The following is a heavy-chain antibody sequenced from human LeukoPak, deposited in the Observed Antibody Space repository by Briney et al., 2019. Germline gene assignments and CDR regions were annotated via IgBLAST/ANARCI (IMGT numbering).Heavy chain of an antibody. CDR1: GFTFSSYS. CDR3: AWDPEGGNYDSSGIYYFDY. J-gene: IGHJ4*02. V-gene: IGHV3-21*01. Sequence: GGSLRLSCAASGFTFSSYSMNWVRQAPGKGLEWVSSISSSSSYIYYADSVKGRFTISRDNAKNSLYLQMNSLRAEDTAVYYCAWDPEGGNYDSSGIYYFDYWGQGTLVTVSS. CDR2: ISSSSSYI. D-gene: IGHD3-22*01.